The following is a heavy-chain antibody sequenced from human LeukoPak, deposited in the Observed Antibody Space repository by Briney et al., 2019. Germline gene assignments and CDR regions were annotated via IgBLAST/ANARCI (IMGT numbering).Heavy chain of an antibody. J-gene: IGHJ4*02. CDR1: GFTFSSYG. CDR2: IRYDGSNK. D-gene: IGHD1-26*01. V-gene: IGHV3-30*02. CDR3: AKDLPSYTIVGATQGADY. Sequence: GGSLRLSCAASGFTFSSYGMHWLRQAPGKGLEWVAFIRYDGSNKYYADSVKGRFTISRDKSKNTLYLQMNSLRAEDTAVYYCAKDLPSYTIVGATQGADYSGQGTLVTVSS.